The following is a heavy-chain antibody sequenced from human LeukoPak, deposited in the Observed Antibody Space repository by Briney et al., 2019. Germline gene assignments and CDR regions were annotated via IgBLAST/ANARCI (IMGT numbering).Heavy chain of an antibody. J-gene: IGHJ4*02. CDR2: IDPSNSYT. V-gene: IGHV5-10-1*01. Sequence: GESLKISCKVSGYMFNSYWINWVRQMPGKGLEWMGRIDPSNSYTNYGPSFQGHVTISAGKSSSTAYRQWSSLKASDTGIYYCATQSSAAGRGDWGQGTLVTVSS. CDR1: GYMFNSYW. D-gene: IGHD6-25*01. CDR3: ATQSSAAGRGD.